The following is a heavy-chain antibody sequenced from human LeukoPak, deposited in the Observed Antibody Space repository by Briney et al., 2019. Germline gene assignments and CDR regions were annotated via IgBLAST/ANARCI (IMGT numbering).Heavy chain of an antibody. J-gene: IGHJ4*02. CDR3: ARSQFDD. CDR2: SGDGSTT. Sequence: GGSLRLSCATSGFAFSSYWMLWVRQAPGKGLVWVSRSGDGSTTTYADSVKGRFTISRDNTKNILYLEMNSLRAEDTAIYYCARSQFDDWGQGILVTASS. V-gene: IGHV3-74*01. D-gene: IGHD3-16*01. CDR1: GFAFSSYW.